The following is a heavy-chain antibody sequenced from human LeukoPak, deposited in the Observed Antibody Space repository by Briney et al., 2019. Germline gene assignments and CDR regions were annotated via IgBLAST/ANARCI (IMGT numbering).Heavy chain of an antibody. D-gene: IGHD5-18*01. CDR3: ARDPARGYSYGALY. Sequence: GGSLRLSCAASGFTFSSYSMNWARQAPGKGLEWVSYISSSSSTIYYADSVKGRFTISRDNAKNSLYPQMNSLRAEDTAVYYCARDPARGYSYGALYWGQGTLVTVSS. CDR2: ISSSSSTI. J-gene: IGHJ4*02. V-gene: IGHV3-48*01. CDR1: GFTFSSYS.